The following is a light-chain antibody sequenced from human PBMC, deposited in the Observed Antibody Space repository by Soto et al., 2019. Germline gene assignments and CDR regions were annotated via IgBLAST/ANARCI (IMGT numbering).Light chain of an antibody. CDR3: QQYNNWPQT. J-gene: IGKJ1*01. CDR1: QSVSSN. CDR2: GAS. V-gene: IGKV3-15*01. Sequence: EIVMTQSPATLSVSPGERATLSCRASQSVSSNLAWYRQKPGQAPRLLIYGASTRATDIPARFSGSGSGTDFTLTISSLQSEDFAEYHCQQYNNWPQTFGQGTKVDIK.